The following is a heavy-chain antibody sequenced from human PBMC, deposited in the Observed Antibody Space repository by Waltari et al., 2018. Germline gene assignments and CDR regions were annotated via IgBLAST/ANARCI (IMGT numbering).Heavy chain of an antibody. Sequence: EVQLVESGGGLVQPGRSLRLSCAVSGFTFDDYAMHWVRQAPGKGLEWVSGISWNSGSIGYADSVKGRFTISRDNAKNSLYLQMNSLRAEDTALYYCAKGAAVATVTRGLFDYWGQGILVTVSS. CDR2: ISWNSGSI. CDR3: AKGAAVATVTRGLFDY. CDR1: GFTFDDYA. J-gene: IGHJ4*02. V-gene: IGHV3-9*01. D-gene: IGHD4-17*01.